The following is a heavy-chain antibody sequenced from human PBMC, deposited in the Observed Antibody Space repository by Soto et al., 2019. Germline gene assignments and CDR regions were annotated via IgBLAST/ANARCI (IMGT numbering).Heavy chain of an antibody. V-gene: IGHV3-23*01. J-gene: IGHJ4*02. Sequence: PGGSLRLSCAASGFTISSYAMYWVRQAPGKGLEWVSAISDRGDTTHYADSVKGRFTISRDTSKNTLYLQLNTLSADDTAVYYCAKDKPGTTSFDYRGQGTLVTVSS. CDR2: ISDRGDTT. CDR1: GFTISSYA. CDR3: AKDKPGTTSFDY. D-gene: IGHD1-1*01.